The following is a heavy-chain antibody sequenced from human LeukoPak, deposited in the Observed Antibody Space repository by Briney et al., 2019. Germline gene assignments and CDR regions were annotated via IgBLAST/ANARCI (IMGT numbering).Heavy chain of an antibody. CDR3: ASLGAYGDYVDD. CDR2: INPNSGGT. CDR1: GYTFSGYY. V-gene: IGHV1-2*02. D-gene: IGHD4-17*01. J-gene: IGHJ4*02. Sequence: GASVKVSCKTLGYTFSGYYMHWVRQAPGQGLEWMGWINPNSGGTNYAQKFQGRVTMTRDTSISTAYMELSRLRSDDTAVYYCASLGAYGDYVDDWGQGTLVTVSS.